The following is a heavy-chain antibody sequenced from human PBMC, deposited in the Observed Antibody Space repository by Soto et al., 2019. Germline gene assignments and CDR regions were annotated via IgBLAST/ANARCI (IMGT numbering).Heavy chain of an antibody. CDR1: GGSISSSSYY. D-gene: IGHD3-3*01. CDR3: ARHDFTIFGVVIQKANLYNWFDP. V-gene: IGHV4-39*01. Sequence: PSETLSLTCTVSGGSISSSSYYWGWIRQPPGKGLEWIGSIYYSGSTYYNPSLKSRVTISVDTSKNQFSLKLSSVTAADTAVYYCARHDFTIFGVVIQKANLYNWFDPWGQGTLVTVSS. J-gene: IGHJ5*02. CDR2: IYYSGST.